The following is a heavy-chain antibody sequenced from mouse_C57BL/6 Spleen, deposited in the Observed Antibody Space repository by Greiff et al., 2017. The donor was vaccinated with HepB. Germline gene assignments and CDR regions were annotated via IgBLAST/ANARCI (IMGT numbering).Heavy chain of an antibody. CDR1: GYTFTSYG. D-gene: IGHD1-1*01. Sequence: VKLVESGAELARPGASVKLSCKASGYTFTSYGISWVKQRTGQGLEWIGEIYPRSGNTYYNEKFKGKATLTADKSSSTAYMELRSLTSEDSAVYFCARSLITTVVATRDYFDYWGQGTTLTVSS. CDR3: ARSLITTVVATRDYFDY. CDR2: IYPRSGNT. V-gene: IGHV1-81*01. J-gene: IGHJ2*01.